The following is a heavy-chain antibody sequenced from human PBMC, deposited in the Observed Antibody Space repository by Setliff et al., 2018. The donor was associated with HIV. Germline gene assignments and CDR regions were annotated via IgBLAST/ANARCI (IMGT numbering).Heavy chain of an antibody. Sequence: GASVKVSCKASGYIFTGYYIHWVRQAPGQGLEWMGRINPDTGDTNYAQKFQGRVTLTRDTSISTFYMEVTRLTSDDTAVYYCARDRGRYGDYRDFDYWGQGALVTVSS. V-gene: IGHV1-2*06. J-gene: IGHJ4*02. CDR2: INPDTGDT. CDR1: GYIFTGYY. CDR3: ARDRGRYGDYRDFDY. D-gene: IGHD4-17*01.